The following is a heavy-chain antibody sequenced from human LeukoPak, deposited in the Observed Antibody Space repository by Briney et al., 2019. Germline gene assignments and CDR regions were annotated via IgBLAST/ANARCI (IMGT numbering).Heavy chain of an antibody. CDR2: ISSSSSTI. V-gene: IGHV3-48*04. J-gene: IGHJ4*02. Sequence: GGSLRLSCAASGFTFSSYSMNWVRQAPGKGLEWVSYISSSSSTIYCADSVKGRFTISRDNAKNSLYLQMNSLRAEDTAVYYCARDPTAYSGYDRLDYWGQGTLVTVSS. CDR1: GFTFSSYS. D-gene: IGHD5-12*01. CDR3: ARDPTAYSGYDRLDY.